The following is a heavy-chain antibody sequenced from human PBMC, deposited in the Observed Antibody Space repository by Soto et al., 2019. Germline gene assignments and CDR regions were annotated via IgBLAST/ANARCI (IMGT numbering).Heavy chain of an antibody. CDR2: ISSNGGST. CDR1: GFTFSSYA. V-gene: IGHV3-64*01. J-gene: IGHJ1*01. D-gene: IGHD2-8*01. CDR3: ARASTYCTNGVCFTEYFQH. Sequence: GGSLRLSCAASGFTFSSYAMHWVRQAPGKGLEYVSAISSNGGSTYYANSVKGRFTISRDNSKNTLYLQMGSLRAEDMAVYYCARASTYCTNGVCFTEYFQHWGQGTLVTVSS.